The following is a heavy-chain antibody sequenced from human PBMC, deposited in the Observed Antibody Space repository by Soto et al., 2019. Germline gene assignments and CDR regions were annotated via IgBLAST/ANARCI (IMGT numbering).Heavy chain of an antibody. Sequence: GGSLRLSCAASGFTFRNYGMNWVRQAPGKGLEWVSGISSGGSDTYYADSVKGRFTISRDNSKNTLYLQMNSLRAEDTAVYYCAKVGFSSSWYVFDYWGQGTLVTVSS. D-gene: IGHD6-13*01. CDR3: AKVGFSSSWYVFDY. CDR1: GFTFRNYG. CDR2: ISSGGSDT. J-gene: IGHJ4*02. V-gene: IGHV3-23*01.